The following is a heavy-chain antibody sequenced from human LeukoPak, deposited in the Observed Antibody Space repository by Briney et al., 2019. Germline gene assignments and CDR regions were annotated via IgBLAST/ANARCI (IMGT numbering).Heavy chain of an antibody. V-gene: IGHV3-48*03. Sequence: GGSLRLSCGGSGFTFSRYAMSRVRQAPGKGLQWVSEIGGSGGAIYYADSVKGRFTISRDNAKNSLYLQMHSLRAEDTAIYYCARSSGWYHRGPDYYYYYMDVWGKGTTVTVS. CDR2: IGGSGGAI. J-gene: IGHJ6*03. D-gene: IGHD6-19*01. CDR3: ARSSGWYHRGPDYYYYYMDV. CDR1: GFTFSRYA.